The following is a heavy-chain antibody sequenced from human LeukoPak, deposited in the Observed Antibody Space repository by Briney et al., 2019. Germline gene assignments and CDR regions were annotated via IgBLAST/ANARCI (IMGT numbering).Heavy chain of an antibody. Sequence: GGSLRLSCAASGFTFSDYWMSWVRQAPGKGLEWVANIKEDGSEQYYVDAVKGRFALSRDNARKSVYLQMNSLRADDTAVYYCTKRWSVNWFDPWGQGTLVTVSS. CDR1: GFTFSDYW. CDR3: TKRWSVNWFDP. J-gene: IGHJ5*02. D-gene: IGHD3-3*01. CDR2: IKEDGSEQ. V-gene: IGHV3-7*01.